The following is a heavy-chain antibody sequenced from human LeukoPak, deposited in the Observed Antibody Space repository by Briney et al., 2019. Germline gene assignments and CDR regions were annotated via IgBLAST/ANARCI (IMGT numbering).Heavy chain of an antibody. D-gene: IGHD6-13*01. J-gene: IGHJ4*02. CDR2: IYYSGST. V-gene: IGHV4-59*01. CDR3: ARRLPQGSSSSYFDY. Sequence: SETLSLTCTVSGVSISSYYWSWIRQPPGKGLEWIGYIYYSGSTNYNPSLKSRVTISVDTSKNQFSLKLSSVTAADTAVYYCARRLPQGSSSSYFDYWGQGTLVTVSS. CDR1: GVSISSYY.